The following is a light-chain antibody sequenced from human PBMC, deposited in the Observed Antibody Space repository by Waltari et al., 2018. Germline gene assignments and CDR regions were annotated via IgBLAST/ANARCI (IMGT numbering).Light chain of an antibody. Sequence: DIQMTQSPSSVSASIGDRVTITCRASQGIASWLAWYQQKPGKAPKVVIYAASRWRSGVPSRFSGSFSGTNFTLMITNLQPEDCATYYCQQANTFPYTFGQGTKLEIK. CDR2: AAS. J-gene: IGKJ2*01. V-gene: IGKV1D-12*01. CDR3: QQANTFPYT. CDR1: QGIASW.